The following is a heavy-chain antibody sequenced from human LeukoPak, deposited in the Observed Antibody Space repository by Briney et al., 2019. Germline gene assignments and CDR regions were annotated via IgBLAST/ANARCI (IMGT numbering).Heavy chain of an antibody. CDR2: ISGSGGST. CDR1: GFTFSSYA. D-gene: IGHD6-19*01. V-gene: IGHV3-23*01. Sequence: PGGSLRLSCAASGFTFSSYAMSWVRQAPGKGLEWVSAISGSGGSTYYADSVKGRFTISRDNSKNTLYLQMNSLRAEDTAVYYRAKDSRYSSGWYYAFDIWGQGTMVTVSS. CDR3: AKDSRYSSGWYYAFDI. J-gene: IGHJ3*02.